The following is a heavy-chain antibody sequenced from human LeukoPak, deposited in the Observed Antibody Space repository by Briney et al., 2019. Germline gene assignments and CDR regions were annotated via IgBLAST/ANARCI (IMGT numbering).Heavy chain of an antibody. CDR1: GFTFSDFY. V-gene: IGHV3-11*04. CDR3: ARVRGSFDTSGYSPPSYFDD. J-gene: IGHJ4*02. CDR2: ISSGATTL. Sequence: AGGSLRLSCTASGFTFSDFYMAWIRRSPGKGLEWLSYISSGATTLFYADSVKGRFTISRDNAKKSIYLQMNTLGVEDTAIYYCARVRGSFDTSGYSPPSYFDDWGQGTLVTVSS. D-gene: IGHD3-22*01.